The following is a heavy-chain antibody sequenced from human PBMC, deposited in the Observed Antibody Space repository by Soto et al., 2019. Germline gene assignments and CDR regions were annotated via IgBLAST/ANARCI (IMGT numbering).Heavy chain of an antibody. CDR3: ARVDAYGDYVLTDYWYFDL. J-gene: IGHJ2*01. Sequence: QVQLVESGGGLVKPGGSLRLSCAASGFTFSDYYMSWIRQAPGKGLEWVSYISSSGSTIYYADSVKGRFTISRDNAKNSLYLQMNSLRAEDTAVYYCARVDAYGDYVLTDYWYFDLWGRGTLATVSS. V-gene: IGHV3-11*01. D-gene: IGHD4-17*01. CDR2: ISSSGSTI. CDR1: GFTFSDYY.